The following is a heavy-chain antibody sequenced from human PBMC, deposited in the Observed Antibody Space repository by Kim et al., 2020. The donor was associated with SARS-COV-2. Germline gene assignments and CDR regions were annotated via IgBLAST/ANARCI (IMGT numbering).Heavy chain of an antibody. D-gene: IGHD6-13*01. J-gene: IGHJ6*02. CDR1: GFTFDDYA. V-gene: IGHV3-9*01. CDR2: ISWNSGSI. Sequence: GGSLRLSCAASGFTFDDYAMHWVRQAPGKGLEWVSGISWNSGSIGYADSVKGRFTISRDNAKNSLYLQMNSLRAEDTALYYCAKEYSSSWPGGYYYGMDVWGQGTTVTVSS. CDR3: AKEYSSSWPGGYYYGMDV.